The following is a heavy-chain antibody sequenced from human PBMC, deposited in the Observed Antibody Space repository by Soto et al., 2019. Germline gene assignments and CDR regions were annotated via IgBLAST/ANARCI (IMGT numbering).Heavy chain of an antibody. Sequence: QVQLVQSGAEVKKPGSSVKVSCKASGGTFSSYAISWVRQAPGQGLEWMGGIIPIFGTANYAQKFQGRVTITADESTSTAYMELSSLRSEDTAVYYCARVVRGITMVRGVTPSPYYYYGMDVWGQGTTVTVSS. J-gene: IGHJ6*02. D-gene: IGHD3-10*01. CDR3: ARVVRGITMVRGVTPSPYYYYGMDV. V-gene: IGHV1-69*12. CDR1: GGTFSSYA. CDR2: IIPIFGTA.